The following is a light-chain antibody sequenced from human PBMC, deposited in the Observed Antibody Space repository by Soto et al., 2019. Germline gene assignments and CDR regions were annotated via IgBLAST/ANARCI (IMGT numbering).Light chain of an antibody. V-gene: IGLV2-14*01. CDR3: SSYSSSSTLV. CDR1: SSDVGGYNS. CDR2: EVS. J-gene: IGLJ1*01. Sequence: LTQPASVSGSPGQSITISCTGTSSDVGGYNSVSWYQQHPGKPPKLMVYEVSNGPSGVSNRFSHSKSGNTASLTISGLQAEDEADYYCSSYSSSSTLVFGTGTKVTVL.